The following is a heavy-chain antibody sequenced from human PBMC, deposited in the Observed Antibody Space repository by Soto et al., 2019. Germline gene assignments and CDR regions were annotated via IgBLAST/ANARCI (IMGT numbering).Heavy chain of an antibody. CDR1: GFTFRSYV. J-gene: IGHJ1*01. Sequence: QVQLVESGGGVVQPGTSLRVSCVGSGFTFRSYVIHWVRQAPGKGLEWVALTSYDGRDKYYADSVRGRFTISRDNSSNTVDLQMDSLKLEDTALYYCARWGTTGGLDVWGQGTLVSVSS. V-gene: IGHV3-30*19. CDR2: TSYDGRDK. D-gene: IGHD3-16*01. CDR3: ARWGTTGGLDV.